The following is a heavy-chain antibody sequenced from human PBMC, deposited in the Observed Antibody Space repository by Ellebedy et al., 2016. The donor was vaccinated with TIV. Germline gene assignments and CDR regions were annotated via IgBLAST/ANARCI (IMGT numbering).Heavy chain of an antibody. Sequence: ASVKVSCKASGYTFTSYGISWVRQAPGQGLEWMGWISAYNGDTNYAQKFQGRVTMTTDTFTTTAYMELRNLTSDDTAVYYCARGFYEKFDPWGQGTLVTVSS. CDR2: ISAYNGDT. J-gene: IGHJ5*02. CDR3: ARGFYEKFDP. V-gene: IGHV1-18*01. CDR1: GYTFTSYG. D-gene: IGHD2/OR15-2a*01.